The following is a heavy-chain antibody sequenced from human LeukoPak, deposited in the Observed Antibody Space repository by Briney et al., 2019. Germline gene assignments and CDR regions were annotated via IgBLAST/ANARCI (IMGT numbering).Heavy chain of an antibody. J-gene: IGHJ4*02. Sequence: GRSLRLSCAASGFTFSSHGIHWVRQAPGKGLEWVALMSFDGNNKWYADSVKGRFTISRDNSKNTLYLQMNSLRAEDTAVYYCASPMTDYWGQGTLVTVSS. V-gene: IGHV3-30*03. CDR1: GFTFSSHG. CDR3: ASPMTDY. CDR2: MSFDGNNK. D-gene: IGHD3-22*01.